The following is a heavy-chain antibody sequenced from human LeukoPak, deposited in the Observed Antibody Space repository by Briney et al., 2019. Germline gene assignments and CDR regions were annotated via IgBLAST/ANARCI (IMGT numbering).Heavy chain of an antibody. J-gene: IGHJ3*02. Sequence: SETLSLTCTVSGGSIRSTTYYWGWIRQPPGKGLEWIGSIYYSGSTYNNRSLKRRLTISIDTSKNQFSLKLSSVTAADTAVYYCARERIGDAFDIWGQGTMVTVSS. CDR2: IYYSGST. CDR1: GGSIRSTTYY. V-gene: IGHV4-39*07. CDR3: ARERIGDAFDI. D-gene: IGHD2/OR15-2a*01.